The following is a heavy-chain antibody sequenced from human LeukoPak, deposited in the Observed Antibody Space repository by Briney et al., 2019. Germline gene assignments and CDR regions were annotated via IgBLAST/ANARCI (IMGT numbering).Heavy chain of an antibody. Sequence: PGRSLRLSCAASGFTFSSYAMHWVRQAPGKGLEWVAVISYDGSNKYYADSVKGRFTISRDNSKNTLYLQMNSLRAEDTAVYYCARDVTEGEFDYWGQGTLVTVSS. CDR3: ARDVTEGEFDY. D-gene: IGHD1-26*01. CDR1: GFTFSSYA. CDR2: ISYDGSNK. J-gene: IGHJ4*02. V-gene: IGHV3-30-3*01.